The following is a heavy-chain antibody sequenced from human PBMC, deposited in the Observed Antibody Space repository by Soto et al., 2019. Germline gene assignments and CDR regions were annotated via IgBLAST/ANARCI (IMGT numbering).Heavy chain of an antibody. J-gene: IGHJ6*02. CDR3: AKGPAIVLVPAAMNYYYGMDV. CDR1: GFTFSSYG. V-gene: IGHV3-30*18. D-gene: IGHD2-2*01. Sequence: QVQLVESGGGVVQPGRSLRLSCAASGFTFSSYGMHWVRQAPGKGLEWVAVISYDGSNKYYADSVKGRFTISRDNSKNTLYLQMSILRAEDTAVYYCAKGPAIVLVPAAMNYYYGMDVWGQGTTVTVSS. CDR2: ISYDGSNK.